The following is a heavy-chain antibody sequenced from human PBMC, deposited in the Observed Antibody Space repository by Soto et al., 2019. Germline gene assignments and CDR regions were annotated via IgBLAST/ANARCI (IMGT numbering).Heavy chain of an antibody. CDR2: IIPLFGTA. J-gene: IGHJ4*02. V-gene: IGHV1-69*01. CDR3: ARGVHYDSSGYYYFY. Sequence: QVQLVQSGAEVTKPGSSVKVSCKASGGTFSTYAIDWVRQAPGQGLERMGGIIPLFGTAKYAQNFQGRIMITADESTKTAYMELRSLRSQDTAVYYCARGVHYDSSGYYYFYWGQGTLVTVSS. D-gene: IGHD3-22*01. CDR1: GGTFSTYA.